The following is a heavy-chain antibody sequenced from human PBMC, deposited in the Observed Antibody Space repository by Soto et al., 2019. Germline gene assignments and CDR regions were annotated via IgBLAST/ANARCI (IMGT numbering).Heavy chain of an antibody. D-gene: IGHD3-22*01. J-gene: IGHJ5*02. CDR3: ARAPSITMMNNWVDP. V-gene: IGHV4-30-4*01. CDR2: IYYSGST. Sequence: PSETLSLTCTVSGGSICSGDYYWSWIRQPPGKGLEWIGYIYYSGSTYYNPSLKSRVTISVDTSKNQFSLKLSSVTAADTAVYYCARAPSITMMNNWVDPWGQGTLVTVSS. CDR1: GGSICSGDYY.